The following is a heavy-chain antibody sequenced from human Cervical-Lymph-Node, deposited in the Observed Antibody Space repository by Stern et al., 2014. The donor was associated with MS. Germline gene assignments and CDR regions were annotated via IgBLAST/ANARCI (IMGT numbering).Heavy chain of an antibody. CDR3: ARFISMSGKGFDF. V-gene: IGHV4-4*02. D-gene: IGHD3-10*01. Sequence: QVQLQESGPGLVKPSGTLSLACAVSGGSFSSSNWWSWVRQPPGKGLEWIGEINHSGSTNYNPSLKSRVPISVDKSKNQFSLKLTSVTAADTAVYYCARFISMSGKGFDFWGQGTLVTVSS. CDR2: INHSGST. J-gene: IGHJ4*02. CDR1: GGSFSSSNW.